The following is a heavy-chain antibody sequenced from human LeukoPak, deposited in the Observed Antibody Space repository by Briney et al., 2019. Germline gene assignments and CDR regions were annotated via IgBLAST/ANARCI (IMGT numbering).Heavy chain of an antibody. CDR2: IRQDGSEK. Sequence: PGGSLRLSCAASGFTFCDYWMTWVRQAPGKGVEWVANIRQDGSEKYHVDSVKGRFTISRDNAKNSVYLQMNSLRAEDTAVYYCARISCSRSSCYGVYDYWGQGSLVTVSS. CDR3: ARISCSRSSCYGVYDY. V-gene: IGHV3-7*01. D-gene: IGHD2-15*01. CDR1: GFTFCDYW. J-gene: IGHJ4*02.